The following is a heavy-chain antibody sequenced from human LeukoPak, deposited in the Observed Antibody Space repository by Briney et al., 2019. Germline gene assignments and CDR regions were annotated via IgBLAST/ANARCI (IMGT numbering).Heavy chain of an antibody. CDR3: ARNTAMEYYYMDV. J-gene: IGHJ6*03. CDR1: GGSISSYY. D-gene: IGHD5-18*01. V-gene: IGHV4-59*01. Sequence: SETLSLTCTVSGGSISSYYWSWIRQPPGKGPEWIGYIYYSGSTNYNPSLKSRVTISVDTSKNQFSLKLSSVTAADTAVYYCARNTAMEYYYMDVWGKGTTVTVSS. CDR2: IYYSGST.